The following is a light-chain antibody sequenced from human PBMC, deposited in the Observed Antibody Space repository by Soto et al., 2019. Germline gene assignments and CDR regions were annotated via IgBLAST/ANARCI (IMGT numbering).Light chain of an antibody. Sequence: DIQMTQSPSSVSASVGDRVTITCRANQGITSWLAWYQQKPGKAPKLLIYAAFILQSGVPSRFSGSGSGTDFTLNTSSLQPEDFATYYYQQANNFPLTFGGGTKVEIK. CDR3: QQANNFPLT. V-gene: IGKV1D-12*01. CDR2: AAF. J-gene: IGKJ4*01. CDR1: QGITSW.